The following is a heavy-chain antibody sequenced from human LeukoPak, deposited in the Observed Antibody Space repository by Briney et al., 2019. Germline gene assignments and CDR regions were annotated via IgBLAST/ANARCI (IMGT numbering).Heavy chain of an antibody. CDR2: IYTSGST. CDR1: GGSISSGSYY. V-gene: IGHV4-61*02. J-gene: IGHJ6*03. Sequence: SETLSLTCTVSGGSISSGSYYWSWIRQPAGKGLEWIGRIYTSGSTNYNPSLKSRVTISVDTSKNQFSLKLSSVTAADTAVYYCARDPLEDHYMDVWGKGTTVTVPS. D-gene: IGHD1-1*01. CDR3: ARDPLEDHYMDV.